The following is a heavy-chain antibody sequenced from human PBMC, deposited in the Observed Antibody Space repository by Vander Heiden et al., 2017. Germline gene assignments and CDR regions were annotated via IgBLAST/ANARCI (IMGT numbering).Heavy chain of an antibody. CDR1: GISFSDNH. D-gene: IGHD1-20*01. Sequence: EEQLVESGGGLVPPGGSLRLSCAASGISFSDNHMDWVRQAPGKGLEWVARIRNKARSYSTEYAESVKGRFMISRDDSKNSVFLQMNSLKTEDTAVYFCARDSNNFSWDYWGRGTLVTVSS. CDR2: IRNKARSYST. J-gene: IGHJ4*02. V-gene: IGHV3-72*01. CDR3: ARDSNNFSWDY.